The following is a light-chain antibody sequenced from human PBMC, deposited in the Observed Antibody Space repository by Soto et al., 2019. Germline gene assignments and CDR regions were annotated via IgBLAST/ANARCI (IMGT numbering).Light chain of an antibody. J-gene: IGKJ4*01. CDR3: QQRSVWPLT. V-gene: IGKV3-11*01. CDR2: GSS. CDR1: QSVSSY. Sequence: EIVLTRFPTALPLSPGYGATVYCRGSQSVSSYLAWYQQKRGQARRLLIYGSSHSGTGVPARFSGSGSGTDFRLIISSLEPEAFAVYYCQQRSVWPLTFGRGTKVDIK.